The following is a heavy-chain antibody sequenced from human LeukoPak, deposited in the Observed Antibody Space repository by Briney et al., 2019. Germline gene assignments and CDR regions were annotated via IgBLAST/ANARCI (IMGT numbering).Heavy chain of an antibody. CDR3: ARALFYYYYMDV. J-gene: IGHJ6*03. CDR2: IHTSGST. V-gene: IGHV4-61*02. Sequence: SQTLSLTCNVSGGSISSGDYYWSWIRQPAGKGLEWIGRIHTSGSTNYNPSLKSRVTISVDTSKNQFSLKLSSVTAADTAVYYCARALFYYYYMDVWGKGTTVTVSS. CDR1: GGSISSGDYY.